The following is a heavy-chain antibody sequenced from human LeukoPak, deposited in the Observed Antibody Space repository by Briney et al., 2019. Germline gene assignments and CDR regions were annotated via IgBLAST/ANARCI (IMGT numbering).Heavy chain of an antibody. V-gene: IGHV3-21*01. CDR2: ISSSSGYI. Sequence: GGSLRLSCRGSGFSFSGYSMNWVRQAPGKGLEWVSSISSSSGYISYADSVKGRFTISRDNAKNSLYLQMNSLRAEDTAVYYCARDRGGSYSAIDYWGQGTLVTVSS. D-gene: IGHD1-26*01. CDR3: ARDRGGSYSAIDY. CDR1: GFSFSGYS. J-gene: IGHJ4*02.